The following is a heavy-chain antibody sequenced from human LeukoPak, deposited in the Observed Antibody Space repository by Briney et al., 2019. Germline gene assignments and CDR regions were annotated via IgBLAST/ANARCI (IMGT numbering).Heavy chain of an antibody. CDR1: GFTFGDYA. J-gene: IGHJ4*02. D-gene: IGHD3-16*01. CDR2: IRSKAYGGTT. V-gene: IGHV3-49*04. CDR3: TRVPRRGIDY. Sequence: GRSLRLSCTASGFTFGDYAMSWVRQAPGEGLEWVGFIRSKAYGGTTEYAASVKGRFTISRDDSNSIAYLQMNSLKTEDTAVYYCTRVPRRGIDYWGQGTLVTDSS.